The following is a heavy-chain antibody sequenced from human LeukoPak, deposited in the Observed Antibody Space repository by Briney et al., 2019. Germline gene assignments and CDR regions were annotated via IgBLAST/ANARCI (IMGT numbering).Heavy chain of an antibody. CDR1: GFTFSSYE. V-gene: IGHV3-48*03. D-gene: IGHD1-26*01. CDR3: ARLLWELHDSYYFDY. Sequence: GGSLRLSCAASGFTFSSYEMNWVRQAPGKGLEWVSYISSSGSTICYADSVKGRFTISRDNAKNSLYLQMNSLRAEDTAVYYCARLLWELHDSYYFDYWGQGTLVTVSS. J-gene: IGHJ4*02. CDR2: ISSSGSTI.